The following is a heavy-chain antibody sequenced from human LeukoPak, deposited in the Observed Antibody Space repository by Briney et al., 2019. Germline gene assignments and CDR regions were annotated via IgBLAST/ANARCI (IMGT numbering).Heavy chain of an antibody. Sequence: GGSLRLSCAASGFIFHNFGMHWVRQAPGKGLEWVAFIRFDGSRKYYADSVKGRFTVSRDNSKNTLNLQMNSLRSEDTAVYYCASPSLGYYGSDAFDIWGQGTMVTVSS. V-gene: IGHV3-30*02. CDR1: GFIFHNFG. CDR2: IRFDGSRK. CDR3: ASPSLGYYGSDAFDI. J-gene: IGHJ3*02. D-gene: IGHD2/OR15-2a*01.